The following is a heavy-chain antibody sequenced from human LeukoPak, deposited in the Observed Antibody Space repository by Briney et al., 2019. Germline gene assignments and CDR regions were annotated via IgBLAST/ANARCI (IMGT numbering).Heavy chain of an antibody. CDR2: IRSKAYGGAT. Sequence: YPGGSLRLSCTASGFTFGDYAMSWVRQAPGKGLEWVGFIRSKAYGGATEYAASVKGRFTISRDDSKSIAYLQMNSLKTEDTAVYYCTRADSSSWYVLSYMDVWGKGTTVTISS. D-gene: IGHD6-13*01. CDR3: TRADSSSWYVLSYMDV. J-gene: IGHJ6*03. CDR1: GFTFGDYA. V-gene: IGHV3-49*04.